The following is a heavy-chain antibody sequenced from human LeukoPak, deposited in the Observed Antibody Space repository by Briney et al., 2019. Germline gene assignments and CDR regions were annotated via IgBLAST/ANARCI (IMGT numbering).Heavy chain of an antibody. CDR2: ISYDGSNK. CDR3: AKDLQQQLVSPFDY. D-gene: IGHD6-13*01. Sequence: PGGSLRLSCAASGFTFSSYGMHWVRQAPGKGLEWVAVISYDGSNKYYADSVKGRFTISRDNSKNTLYLQMNSLRAEDTAVYYCAKDLQQQLVSPFDYWGQGTLVTVSS. CDR1: GFTFSSYG. V-gene: IGHV3-30*18. J-gene: IGHJ4*02.